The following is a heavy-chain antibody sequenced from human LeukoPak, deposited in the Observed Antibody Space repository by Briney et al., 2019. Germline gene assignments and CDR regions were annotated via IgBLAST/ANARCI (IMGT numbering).Heavy chain of an antibody. CDR2: IYYSGST. CDR3: ARGGIQLWRAGFDY. J-gene: IGHJ4*02. Sequence: PSETLSLTCTVSGGSISSSSYYWGWIRQPPGKGLEWIGSIYYSGSTNYNPSLKSRVTISVDTSKNQFSLKLSSVTAADTAVYYCARGGIQLWRAGFDYWGQGTLVTVSS. V-gene: IGHV4-39*07. CDR1: GGSISSSSYY. D-gene: IGHD5-18*01.